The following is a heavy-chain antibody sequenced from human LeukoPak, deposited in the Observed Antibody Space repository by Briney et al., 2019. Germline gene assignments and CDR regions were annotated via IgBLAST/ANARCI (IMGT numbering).Heavy chain of an antibody. CDR3: ARPGWRSYPPYGAFDI. CDR1: GGTFSSYA. D-gene: IGHD1-26*01. Sequence: GASVKVSCKASGGTFSSYAISWVRQAPGQGLEWMGGIIPIFGTANYAQKFQGRVTITTDESTSTAYMELSSLRSEDTAVYYCARPGWRSYPPYGAFDIWGQGTMVTVSS. CDR2: IIPIFGTA. J-gene: IGHJ3*02. V-gene: IGHV1-69*05.